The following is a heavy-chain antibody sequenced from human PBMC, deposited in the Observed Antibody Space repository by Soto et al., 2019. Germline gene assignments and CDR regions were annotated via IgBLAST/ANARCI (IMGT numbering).Heavy chain of an antibody. Sequence: QVQLVQSGAEVKKPGSSVKVSCKASGGTFSSYAISWVRQAPGQGLEWMGGIIPIFGTANYAQKFQGRVTITADKSTSTAYMGLSRLRSEDTAVYYCACSFNAYCSSTSCYRGGDYYGMDVWGQGTTVTVSS. CDR1: GGTFSSYA. CDR2: IIPIFGTA. V-gene: IGHV1-69*06. D-gene: IGHD2-2*01. CDR3: ACSFNAYCSSTSCYRGGDYYGMDV. J-gene: IGHJ6*02.